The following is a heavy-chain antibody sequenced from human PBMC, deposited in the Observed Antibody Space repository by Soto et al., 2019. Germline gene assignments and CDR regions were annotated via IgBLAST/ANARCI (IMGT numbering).Heavy chain of an antibody. V-gene: IGHV1-18*01. Sequence: GASVKVSCKASGYTFTSYGISWVRQAPGQGLEWMGWISAYNGNTNYAQKLQGRVTMTTDTSTSTAYMELRSLRSDDTAVYYCARHLVVVVAATTDYGMDVRGQGTTVTVSS. CDR1: GYTFTSYG. J-gene: IGHJ6*02. CDR2: ISAYNGNT. CDR3: ARHLVVVVAATTDYGMDV. D-gene: IGHD2-15*01.